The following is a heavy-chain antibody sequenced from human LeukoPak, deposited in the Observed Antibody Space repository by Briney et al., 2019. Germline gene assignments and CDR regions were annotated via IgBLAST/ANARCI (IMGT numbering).Heavy chain of an antibody. CDR2: IGNTGRTI. CDR1: GFTVSSLA. Sequence: GGSLRLSCAASGFTVSSLAMHWVRQAPGRGLEWVSYIGNTGRTIYYVDSVKGRFTVSRDNAKNSLYLQMNSLRAEDTAIYYCVRGDRYFFDYWGQGTLVTVSS. V-gene: IGHV3-48*03. J-gene: IGHJ4*02. D-gene: IGHD1-14*01. CDR3: VRGDRYFFDY.